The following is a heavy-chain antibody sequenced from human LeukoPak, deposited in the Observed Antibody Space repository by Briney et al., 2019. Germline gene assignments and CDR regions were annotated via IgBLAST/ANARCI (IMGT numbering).Heavy chain of an antibody. CDR2: IRYDGSNK. J-gene: IGHJ5*01. CDR3: ATIGTGDYRDDS. Sequence: GGSLRLSCAASGFTFSSYGMHWVRQAPGKGLEWVAFIRYDGSNKYYADSVKGRFTISRDNSKNALYLQMSSLRAEDTALYYCATIGTGDYRDDSWGQGTLVTVSS. D-gene: IGHD3/OR15-3a*01. CDR1: GFTFSSYG. V-gene: IGHV3-30*02.